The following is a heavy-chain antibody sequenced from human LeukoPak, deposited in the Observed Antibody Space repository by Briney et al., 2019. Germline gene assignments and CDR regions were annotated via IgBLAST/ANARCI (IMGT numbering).Heavy chain of an antibody. D-gene: IGHD6-19*01. J-gene: IGHJ4*02. Sequence: GGSLRLSCAASGFTFSSYSMNWVRQAPGKGLEWVSSISSSSSYIYYADSVKGRFTISRDNAKNSLYLQMISLRAEDTAVYYCARDRAVAGIFDYWGQGTLVTVSS. CDR1: GFTFSSYS. CDR2: ISSSSSYI. V-gene: IGHV3-21*01. CDR3: ARDRAVAGIFDY.